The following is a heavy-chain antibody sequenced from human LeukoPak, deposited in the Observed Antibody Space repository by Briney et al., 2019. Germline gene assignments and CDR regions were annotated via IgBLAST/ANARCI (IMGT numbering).Heavy chain of an antibody. CDR3: ARVPGRYGSGGHNWFDP. J-gene: IGHJ5*02. V-gene: IGHV4-39*07. CDR2: IYYSGST. D-gene: IGHD3-10*01. CDR1: GGSISSSSYY. Sequence: PSETLSLTCTVSGGSISSSSYYWGWIRQPPGKGLEWIGSIYYSGSTYYNPSLKSRVTISVDTSKNQFSLKLSSVTAADTAVYYCARVPGRYGSGGHNWFDPWGQGTLVTVSS.